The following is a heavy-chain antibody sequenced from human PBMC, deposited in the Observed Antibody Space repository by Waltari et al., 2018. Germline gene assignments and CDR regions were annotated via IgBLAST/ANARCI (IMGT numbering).Heavy chain of an antibody. CDR1: GYTLTELS. CDR3: ATFSGSGYLVIDAFDI. V-gene: IGHV1-24*01. J-gene: IGHJ3*02. CDR2: FDPEDGET. D-gene: IGHD3-3*01. Sequence: QVQLVQSGAEVKKPGAPVKVSCKVSGYTLTELSMHWVRQAPGKGLEWMGGFDPEDGETIYAQKFQGRVTMTEDTSTDTAYMELSSLRSEDTAVYYCATFSGSGYLVIDAFDIWGQGTMVTVSS.